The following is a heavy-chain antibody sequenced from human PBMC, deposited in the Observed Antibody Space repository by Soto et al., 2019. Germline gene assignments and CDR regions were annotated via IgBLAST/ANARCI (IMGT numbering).Heavy chain of an antibody. CDR3: ARDFDYGDYMSLVDY. D-gene: IGHD4-17*01. CDR2: FDPEDGET. V-gene: IGHV1-24*01. Sequence: GASVKVSCKVSGYTLTELSMHWVRQAPGKGLEWMGGFDPEDGETIYAQKFQGRVTMTEDTSTDTAYMELSSLRSEDTAVYYCARDFDYGDYMSLVDYWGQGTLVTVSS. CDR1: GYTLTELS. J-gene: IGHJ4*02.